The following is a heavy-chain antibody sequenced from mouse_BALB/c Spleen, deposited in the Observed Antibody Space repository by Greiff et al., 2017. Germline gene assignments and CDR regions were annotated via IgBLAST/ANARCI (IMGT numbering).Heavy chain of an antibody. CDR1: GYAFSSSW. J-gene: IGHJ2*01. D-gene: IGHD2-4*01. V-gene: IGHV1-82*01. CDR3: AKRDYGDY. CDR2: IYPGDGDT. Sequence: VQLQQSGPELVKPGASVKISCKASGYAFSSSWMNWVKQRPGQGLEWIGRIYPGDGDTNYNGKFKGKATLTADKSSSTAYMQLSSLTSVDSAVYFCAKRDYGDYWGQGTTLTVSS.